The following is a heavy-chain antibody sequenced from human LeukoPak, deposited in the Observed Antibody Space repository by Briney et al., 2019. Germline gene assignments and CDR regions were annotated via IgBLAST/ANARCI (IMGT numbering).Heavy chain of an antibody. J-gene: IGHJ4*02. Sequence: GGSLRLSCAASGFNFASNWMHWVRQTPGKGPMWVSRINSGGSGTSYADSVEGRFTISRDNAKNTLYLQMNSLRVEDTAVYCAGSLGPLTEYWGRGTLVTVSS. V-gene: IGHV3-74*01. CDR2: INSGGSGT. CDR3: GSLGPLTEY. CDR1: GFNFASNW. D-gene: IGHD7-27*01.